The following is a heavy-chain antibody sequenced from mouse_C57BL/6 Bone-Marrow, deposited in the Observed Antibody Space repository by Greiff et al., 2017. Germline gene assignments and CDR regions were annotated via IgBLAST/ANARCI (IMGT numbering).Heavy chain of an antibody. J-gene: IGHJ4*01. CDR2: ISSGGDYI. CDR3: TREGNSNPYAMDY. V-gene: IGHV5-9-1*02. D-gene: IGHD2-5*01. CDR1: GFTFSSYA. Sequence: EVMLVESGDGLVKPGGSLKLSCAASGFTFSSYAMSWVRQTPEKRLEWVAYISSGGDYIYYADTVKGRFTISRDNARNTLYLQMSSLKSEDTAMYYCTREGNSNPYAMDYWGQGTSVTVSS.